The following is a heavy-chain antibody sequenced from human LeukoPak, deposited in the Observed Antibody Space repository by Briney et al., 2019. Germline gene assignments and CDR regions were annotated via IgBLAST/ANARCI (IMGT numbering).Heavy chain of an antibody. J-gene: IGHJ1*01. CDR1: GFTFSSYW. V-gene: IGHV3-74*01. CDR2: IKSDGSST. Sequence: GGSLRLSCAASGFTFSSYWMHWVRHAPGKWLVWVSRIKSDGSSTSYADSVKGRFTISRDNSKNTLYLQMNSLRAEDTAVYYCAKVILTAAATAEYFQHWGQGTLVTVSS. D-gene: IGHD6-13*01. CDR3: AKVILTAAATAEYFQH.